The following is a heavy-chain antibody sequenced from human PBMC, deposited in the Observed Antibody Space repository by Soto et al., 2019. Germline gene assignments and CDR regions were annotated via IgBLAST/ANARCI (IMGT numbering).Heavy chain of an antibody. D-gene: IGHD3-10*01. CDR3: ATGGYYGSGSYWGYYYYGMDV. CDR1: GFTFSSYG. V-gene: IGHV3-30*03. CDR2: ISYDGSNK. Sequence: QVQLVESGGGVVQPGRSLRLSCAASGFTFSSYGMHWVRQAPGKGLEWVAVISYDGSNKYYADSVKGRFTISRDNSKNTLYRQMNSMRAEDTAVYYWATGGYYGSGSYWGYYYYGMDVWGQGTTVTVSS. J-gene: IGHJ6*02.